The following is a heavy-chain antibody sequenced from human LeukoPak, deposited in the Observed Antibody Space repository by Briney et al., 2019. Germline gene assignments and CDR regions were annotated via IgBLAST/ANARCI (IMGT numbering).Heavy chain of an antibody. Sequence: PGGSLRLSCAASGFTFSSYGMHWVRQAPGKGLEWVAVISYDGSNKYYADSVKGRFTISRDNSKNTLFLDMSDLRVEDTAVYYCARDLSAAFDFWGQGVLVTVSS. CDR1: GFTFSSYG. D-gene: IGHD6-19*01. CDR3: ARDLSAAFDF. J-gene: IGHJ4*02. CDR2: ISYDGSNK. V-gene: IGHV3-30*03.